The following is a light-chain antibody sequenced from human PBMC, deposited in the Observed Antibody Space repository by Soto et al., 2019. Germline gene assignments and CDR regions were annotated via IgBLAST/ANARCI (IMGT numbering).Light chain of an antibody. CDR3: QQYNTYSET. Sequence: DVQMTQSPSTLSASVGDRVTITCRASQRVSRWLAWYQQKPGKAPKLLIYDATDLESGVPSRFSGSGSGTEFTLTISSLQPDDIATYYCQQYNTYSETFGQGTKVEIK. CDR1: QRVSRW. V-gene: IGKV1-5*01. CDR2: DAT. J-gene: IGKJ1*01.